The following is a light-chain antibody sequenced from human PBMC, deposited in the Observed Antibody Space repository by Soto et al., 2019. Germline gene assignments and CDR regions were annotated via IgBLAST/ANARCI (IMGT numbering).Light chain of an antibody. CDR3: SSYTTRSTLV. Sequence: QSALTQPASVSGSPGQSITISCTGTSSDVGGYNYVSWYQQHPGKAPKLMISEVSNRPSGLPNRFSGSGSGNTASLTISGLQAEDEADYYCSSYTTRSTLVFGTGTKLNVL. V-gene: IGLV2-14*01. CDR2: EVS. CDR1: SSDVGGYNY. J-gene: IGLJ1*01.